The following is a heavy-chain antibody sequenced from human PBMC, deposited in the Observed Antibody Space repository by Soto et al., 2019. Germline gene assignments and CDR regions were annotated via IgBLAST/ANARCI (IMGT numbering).Heavy chain of an antibody. CDR3: ANDARSGSRTVSYIFDY. CDR1: GFTFSSYG. D-gene: IGHD3-3*01. Sequence: PGGSLRLSCAASGFTFSSYGMHWVRQAPGKGLEWVAVIPYDGSNNYYADSVKGRFTISRDNSKNTLYLQMNRLRAEDTAMYYCANDARSGSRTVSYIFDYWGQGXLVTVSS. V-gene: IGHV3-30*18. J-gene: IGHJ4*02. CDR2: IPYDGSNN.